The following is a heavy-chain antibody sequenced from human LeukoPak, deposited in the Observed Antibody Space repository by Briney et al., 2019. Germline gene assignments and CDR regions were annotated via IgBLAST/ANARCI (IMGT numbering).Heavy chain of an antibody. J-gene: IGHJ5*02. D-gene: IGHD6-19*01. Sequence: PSETLSLTCTVSGGSISSYYWSWIRQPAGKGLEWIGRIYTSGSTNYNPSLKSRVTMPVDTSKNQFSLKLSSVTAADTAVYYCARDPGYSSGLRWFDPWGQGTLVTVSS. CDR3: ARDPGYSSGLRWFDP. CDR2: IYTSGST. CDR1: GGSISSYY. V-gene: IGHV4-4*07.